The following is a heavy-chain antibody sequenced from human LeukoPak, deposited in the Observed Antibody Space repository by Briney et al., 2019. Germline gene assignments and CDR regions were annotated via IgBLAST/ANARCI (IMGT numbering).Heavy chain of an antibody. CDR2: ISGSGGST. J-gene: IGHJ4*02. D-gene: IGHD3-3*01. CDR1: GFTFSSYA. CDR3: AKDYDFWSGYSVAHY. V-gene: IGHV3-23*01. Sequence: GRSLRLSCAASGFTFSSYAMSWVRQAPRKWLEWVSAISGSGGSTYYADSVKGRFTISRDNSKNTLYLQMNSLRAEDTAVYYCAKDYDFWSGYSVAHYWGQGTLVTVSS.